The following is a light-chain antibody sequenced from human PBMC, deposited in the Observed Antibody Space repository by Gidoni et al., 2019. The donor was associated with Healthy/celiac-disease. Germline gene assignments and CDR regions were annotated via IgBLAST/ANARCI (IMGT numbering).Light chain of an antibody. CDR1: QSVNSSH. CDR2: GAS. CDR3: QQYGSSPLT. V-gene: IGKV3-20*01. J-gene: IGKJ4*01. Sequence: EIVLTPPPGTLSLSAGERATISCRASQSVNSSHLAWYQQTPGQAPTLLLYGASSSATAIPATFSRSGSSTDFTLTISRLEPADFTVSYCQQYGSSPLTFGGGTKVEI.